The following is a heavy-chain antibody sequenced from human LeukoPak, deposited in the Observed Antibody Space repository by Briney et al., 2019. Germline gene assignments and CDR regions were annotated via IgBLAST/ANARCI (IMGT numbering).Heavy chain of an antibody. V-gene: IGHV3-66*02. CDR2: IYSGGST. CDR1: GFTVSSNY. Sequence: GGSLRLSCAASGFTVSSNYMSWVRQAPGKGLEWVSVIYSGGSTYYADSVKGRFTISRDNSKNTLYLQMNSLRAEDTAVYYCARDYTVVVVAATRRTYYYYGMDVWGQGTTVTVSS. J-gene: IGHJ6*02. CDR3: ARDYTVVVVAATRRTYYYYGMDV. D-gene: IGHD2-15*01.